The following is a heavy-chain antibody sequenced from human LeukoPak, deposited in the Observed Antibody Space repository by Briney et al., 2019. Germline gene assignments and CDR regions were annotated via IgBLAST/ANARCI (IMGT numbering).Heavy chain of an antibody. CDR1: GYTFTGYY. D-gene: IGHD2-15*01. CDR2: INPNSGGT. Sequence: ASVKVSCKASGYTFTGYYMHWVRRAPGQELEWMGWINPNSGGTNYAQKFQGRVTMTRDTSISTAYMELSRLRSDDTAVYYCARERTLTSCYVYWGQGTLVSVSS. V-gene: IGHV1-2*02. CDR3: ARERTLTSCYVY. J-gene: IGHJ4*02.